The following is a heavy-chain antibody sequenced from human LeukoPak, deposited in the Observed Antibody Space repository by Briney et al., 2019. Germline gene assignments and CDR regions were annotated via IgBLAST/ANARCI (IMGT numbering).Heavy chain of an antibody. D-gene: IGHD3-3*01. J-gene: IGHJ4*02. Sequence: VKVSCKASGGTFSSYAISWVRQAPGQGLEWMGRIIPILGIANYAQKFQGRVTITADKSTSTAYMELSSLRSEDTAVYFCARADRITIFGIDYWGQGTLVTVSS. V-gene: IGHV1-69*04. CDR3: ARADRITIFGIDY. CDR1: GGTFSSYA. CDR2: IIPILGIA.